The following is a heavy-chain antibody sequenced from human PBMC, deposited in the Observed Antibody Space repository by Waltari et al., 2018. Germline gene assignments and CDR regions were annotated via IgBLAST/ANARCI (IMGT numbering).Heavy chain of an antibody. Sequence: GYYWGWIRQPPGKGLEWIGSIYHSGSTYYNPSLKSRVTISVDTSKNQFSLKLSSVTAADTAVYYCARERIAVADSFDYWGQGTLVTVSS. D-gene: IGHD6-19*01. CDR1: GYY. V-gene: IGHV4-38-2*02. CDR2: IYHSGST. CDR3: ARERIAVADSFDY. J-gene: IGHJ4*02.